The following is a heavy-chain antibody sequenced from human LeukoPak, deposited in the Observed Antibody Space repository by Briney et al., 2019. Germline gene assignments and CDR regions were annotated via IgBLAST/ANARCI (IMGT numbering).Heavy chain of an antibody. Sequence: GGSLRLSCAASGFTFSSYWMSWVRQAPGKGLEWVAVIWYDGSNKYYADSVKGRFTISRDNSKNTLYLQMNSLRAEDTAVYYCAREEYSSSWYFDYWGQGTLVTVSS. J-gene: IGHJ4*02. V-gene: IGHV3-33*08. D-gene: IGHD6-13*01. CDR1: GFTFSSYW. CDR2: IWYDGSNK. CDR3: AREEYSSSWYFDY.